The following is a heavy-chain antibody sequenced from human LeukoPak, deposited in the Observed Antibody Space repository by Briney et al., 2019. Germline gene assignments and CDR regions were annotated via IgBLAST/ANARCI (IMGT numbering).Heavy chain of an antibody. CDR2: IYTSGSI. CDR3: ARGGIAVAVNYFDY. Sequence: SETLSLTCIVSGGSISSGSYYWSWIRQPAGKGLEWIGRIYTSGSINYNPSLKSRVTISVDTSKNQFSLNLTSVTAADTAVYYCARGGIAVAVNYFDYWGQETLVTVSS. D-gene: IGHD6-19*01. J-gene: IGHJ4*02. V-gene: IGHV4-61*02. CDR1: GGSISSGSYY.